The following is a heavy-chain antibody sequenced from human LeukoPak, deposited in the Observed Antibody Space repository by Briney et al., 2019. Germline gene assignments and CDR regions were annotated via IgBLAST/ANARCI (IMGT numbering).Heavy chain of an antibody. J-gene: IGHJ6*02. CDR1: GFTFSSYG. V-gene: IGHV3-30*18. CDR2: ISYDGSNK. Sequence: QPGRSLRLSCAASGFTFSSYGMHWVRQAPGKGLEWVAVISYDGSNKYYADSVKGRFTISRDNSKNTLYLQMNSLRAEDTAVYYCAKDYYYGSGSYYNWYYYGMDVWGRGTTVTVSS. CDR3: AKDYYYGSGSYYNWYYYGMDV. D-gene: IGHD3-10*01.